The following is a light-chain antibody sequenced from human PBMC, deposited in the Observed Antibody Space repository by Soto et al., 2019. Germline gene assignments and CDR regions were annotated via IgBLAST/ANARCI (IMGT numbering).Light chain of an antibody. CDR1: QSINHW. J-gene: IGKJ2*01. V-gene: IGKV1-5*01. CDR2: AAS. Sequence: QITQSPSTLSAYVGHRVAITCRSSQSINHWLAWYQQKPGKAPKLLIYAASTLESGVPSRFSGSRSGTEFTLTVSSLQTDDFATYYCQNYNTWSQTFGKGTKVDIK. CDR3: QNYNTWSQT.